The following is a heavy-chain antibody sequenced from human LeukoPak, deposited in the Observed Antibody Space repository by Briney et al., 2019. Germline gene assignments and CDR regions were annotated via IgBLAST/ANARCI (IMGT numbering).Heavy chain of an antibody. CDR3: ARDTMVRGVIITLDALDI. V-gene: IGHV1-18*01. CDR1: GYTFTNYG. D-gene: IGHD3-10*01. CDR2: ISVYNGNT. J-gene: IGHJ3*02. Sequence: GASVKVSCKASGYTFTNYGISWVRQAPGQGLEWMGWISVYNGNTNYAQKLQGRVTMTTDTSTNTAYMELRSLRSDDTAVYYCARDTMVRGVIITLDALDIWGQGTMVTVSS.